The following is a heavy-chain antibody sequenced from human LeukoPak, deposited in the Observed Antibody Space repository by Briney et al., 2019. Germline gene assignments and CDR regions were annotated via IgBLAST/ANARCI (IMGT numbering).Heavy chain of an antibody. D-gene: IGHD7-27*01. V-gene: IGHV1-2*02. CDR2: INPNRGGT. Sequence: ASVKVSRKAYGYSFTDYFIHWVRQAPGQGLEWMGWINPNRGGTKYAQKFQGRVTMTRDTSISTAYMEMTGLTSDDTAVYYCARDLGLTGDLFDYWGQGTLVTVSS. CDR3: ARDLGLTGDLFDY. J-gene: IGHJ4*02. CDR1: GYSFTDYF.